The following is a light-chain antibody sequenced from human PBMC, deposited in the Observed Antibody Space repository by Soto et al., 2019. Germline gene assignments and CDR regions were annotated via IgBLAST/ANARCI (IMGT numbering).Light chain of an antibody. CDR2: GIS. CDR1: QSVNSNY. J-gene: IGKJ5*01. Sequence: EMVITQSPSILSVSPGESATLSCRASQSVNSNYLAWYQQHPGQPPRLLIYGISTRATGIPARFSGSGAGTDFTLTISGLEPEDFAVYYCQQRSNWPLITFGQGTRLEIK. V-gene: IGKV3-11*01. CDR3: QQRSNWPLIT.